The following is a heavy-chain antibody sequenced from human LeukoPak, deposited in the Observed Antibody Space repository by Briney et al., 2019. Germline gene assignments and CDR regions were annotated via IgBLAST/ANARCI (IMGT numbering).Heavy chain of an antibody. CDR2: LRGNGET. V-gene: IGHV3-23*02. CDR1: GFIFSTYA. J-gene: IGHJ4*02. D-gene: IGHD3-16*01. CDR3: AKGSLVANGDAVL. Sequence: QPGGSLRLSCAASGFIFSTYAMSWVRQSPARGLEWVSSLRGNGETFYGDSVKGRFTLLRDDSRNTVYLQMNNLRVDDTAVYYCAKGSLVANGDAVLWGQGTLGTVSS.